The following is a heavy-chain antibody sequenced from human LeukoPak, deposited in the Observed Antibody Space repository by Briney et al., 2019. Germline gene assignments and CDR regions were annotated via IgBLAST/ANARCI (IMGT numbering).Heavy chain of an antibody. V-gene: IGHV3-23*01. Sequence: PGGSLRLSCAASGFTFSSYGMSWVRQAPGKGLEWVSAISGSGGSTYYADSVKGRFTISRDNSKNTLYLQMNSLRAEDTAVYYCAKDLCSSTSCYSRGYSYGYDYWGQGTLVTVSS. D-gene: IGHD2-2*01. CDR2: ISGSGGST. CDR3: AKDLCSSTSCYSRGYSYGYDY. J-gene: IGHJ4*02. CDR1: GFTFSSYG.